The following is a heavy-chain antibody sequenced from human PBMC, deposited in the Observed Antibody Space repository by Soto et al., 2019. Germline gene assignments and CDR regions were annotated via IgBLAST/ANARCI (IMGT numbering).Heavy chain of an antibody. CDR3: ARSASSTIAAAAPDY. J-gene: IGHJ4*02. CDR1: VFTFSSYS. CDR2: ISSSSSTI. V-gene: IGHV3-48*02. D-gene: IGHD6-13*01. Sequence: GGSLRLSCAASVFTFSSYSMNWVRQAPGKGLEWVSYISSSSSTIYYADSVKGRFTISRDNAKNSLYLQMNSLRDEDTAVYYCARSASSTIAAAAPDYWGQGTLVTVSS.